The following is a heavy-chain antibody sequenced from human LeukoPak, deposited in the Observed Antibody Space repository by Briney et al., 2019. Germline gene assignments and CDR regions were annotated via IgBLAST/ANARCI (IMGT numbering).Heavy chain of an antibody. CDR2: IYYSGST. V-gene: IGHV4-31*03. CDR1: GGSISSGGYY. D-gene: IGHD3-10*01. Sequence: PSETLSLTCTVSGGSISSGGYYWSWIRQHPGKGLEWIGYIYYSGSTYYNPSLKSRVTISVGTSKNQFSLKLSSVTAADTAVYYCAREPYGSGNNWFDPWGQGTLVTVSS. CDR3: AREPYGSGNNWFDP. J-gene: IGHJ5*02.